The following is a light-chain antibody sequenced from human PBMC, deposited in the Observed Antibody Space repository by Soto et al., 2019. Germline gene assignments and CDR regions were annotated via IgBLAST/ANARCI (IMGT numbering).Light chain of an antibody. J-gene: IGLJ1*01. CDR2: EDS. CDR1: SSDFGSYNL. Sequence: QSALTQPASVSGSPGQSITISCTGTSSDFGSYNLVSWYQQHPGKAPKLMIYEDSKRPSGVSNRFSGSKSGNTASLTISGRKAEDDADYYCCSYAGSSTYVFGTGNKLPV. V-gene: IGLV2-23*01. CDR3: CSYAGSSTYV.